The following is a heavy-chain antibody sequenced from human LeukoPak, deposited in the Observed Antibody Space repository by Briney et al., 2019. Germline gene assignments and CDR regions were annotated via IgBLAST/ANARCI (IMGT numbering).Heavy chain of an antibody. V-gene: IGHV1-18*01. CDR2: INPSGGST. Sequence: ALVKVSCKASGYTFTSYGISWVRQAPGQGLEWMGIINPSGGSTSYAQKFQGRVTMTTDTSTSTAYMELRSLRSDDTAVYYCARDLLRMIGRFDPWGQGTLVTVSS. CDR3: ARDLLRMIGRFDP. CDR1: GYTFTSYG. D-gene: IGHD2-21*01. J-gene: IGHJ5*02.